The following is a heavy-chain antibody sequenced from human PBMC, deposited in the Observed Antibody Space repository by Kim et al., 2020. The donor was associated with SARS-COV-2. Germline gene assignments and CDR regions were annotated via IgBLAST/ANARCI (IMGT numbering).Heavy chain of an antibody. CDR2: INHSGST. Sequence: SETLSLTCAVYGGSFSGYYWSWIRQPPGKGLEWIGEINHSGSTTYNPSLKSRVTISVDTSKNQFSLKLSSVTAADTAVYYCARGQYSSSWYGVRGWFDPWGQGTLVTVSS. CDR3: ARGQYSSSWYGVRGWFDP. D-gene: IGHD6-13*01. CDR1: GGSFSGYY. J-gene: IGHJ5*02. V-gene: IGHV4-34*01.